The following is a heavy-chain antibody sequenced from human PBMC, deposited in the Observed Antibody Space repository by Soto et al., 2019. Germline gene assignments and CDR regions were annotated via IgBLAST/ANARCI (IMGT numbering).Heavy chain of an antibody. CDR3: ARDTEMATIPYYCYGMDV. D-gene: IGHD5-12*01. CDR1: GGSISSGGYY. V-gene: IGHV4-31*03. Sequence: PSETLSLTCTVSGGSISSGGYYWSWIRQHPWKGLEWIGYIYYSGSTYYNPSLKSRVTISVDTSKNQFSLKLSSVTAADTAVYYCARDTEMATIPYYCYGMDVWGQGTTVTVSS. J-gene: IGHJ6*02. CDR2: IYYSGST.